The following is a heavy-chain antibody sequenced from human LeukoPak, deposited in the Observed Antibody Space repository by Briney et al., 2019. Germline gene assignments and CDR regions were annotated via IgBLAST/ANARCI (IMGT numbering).Heavy chain of an antibody. Sequence: LSLTCTVSGGSISSGSYYWSWIRQPAGQGLEWIGRIYTSGSTNYNPSLKSRVTISVDTSKNQFSLKLSSVTAADTAVYYCARGYGVMITFGGVLDYWGQGTLVTVSS. D-gene: IGHD3-16*01. CDR1: GGSISSGSYY. V-gene: IGHV4-61*02. CDR2: IYTSGST. CDR3: ARGYGVMITFGGVLDY. J-gene: IGHJ4*02.